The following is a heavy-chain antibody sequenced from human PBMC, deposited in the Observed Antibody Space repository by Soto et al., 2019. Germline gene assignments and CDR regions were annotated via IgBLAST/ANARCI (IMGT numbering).Heavy chain of an antibody. CDR2: IYYGGTT. J-gene: IGHJ4*02. D-gene: IGHD2-15*01. CDR3: ARGWYYFDV. Sequence: SDTLSLTCDVSVEPMTGGYYCGWIRQSPGKGLEWSGSIYYGGTTYYNPSLRSRLAISIDTSKNQFSLMLSSLTAADTALYYCARGWYYFDVWGQGSLVTVSS. V-gene: IGHV4-38-2*01. CDR1: VEPMTGGYY.